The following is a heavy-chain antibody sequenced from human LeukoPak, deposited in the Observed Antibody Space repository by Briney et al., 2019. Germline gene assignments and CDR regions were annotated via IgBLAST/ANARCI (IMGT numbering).Heavy chain of an antibody. V-gene: IGHV1-46*01. CDR2: INPSGGSSGGST. D-gene: IGHD5-18*01. CDR1: VYSFTNYY. J-gene: IGHJ4*02. CDR3: ARGGYIYGSFDN. Sequence: ASVNVSCKASVYSFTNYYLHWVRQAPGQGLEYMGIINPSGGSSGGSTTYAQKFQGRVTMTRDTSTSTVYMELSNLRPEDTAVYYCARGGYIYGSFDNWGQGTLVTVSS.